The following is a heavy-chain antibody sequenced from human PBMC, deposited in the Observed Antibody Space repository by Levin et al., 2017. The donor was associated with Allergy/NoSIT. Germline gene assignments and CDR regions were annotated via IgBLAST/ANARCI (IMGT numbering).Heavy chain of an antibody. V-gene: IGHV3-33*01. CDR1: GFTFSTYG. Sequence: GGSLRLSCAASGFTFSTYGMHWVRQAPGKGLEWVATIWYDGSKKYYADSVRGRFTISRDNSRDNPKKALYLEMNSLRAEDTAVYYCARDIRPYSSSLYPGAFDIWGQGTMVTVSS. CDR3: ARDIRPYSSSLYPGAFDI. CDR2: IWYDGSKK. D-gene: IGHD2-2*01. J-gene: IGHJ3*02.